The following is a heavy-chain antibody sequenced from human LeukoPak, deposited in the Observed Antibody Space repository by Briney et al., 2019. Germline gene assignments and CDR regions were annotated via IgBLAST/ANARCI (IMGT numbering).Heavy chain of an antibody. CDR2: INSDGTTT. CDR1: GFTFSTYW. V-gene: IGHV3-74*01. D-gene: IGHD6-19*01. Sequence: GGSLRLSCAASGFTFSTYWMHWVRHAPGKGLEWVSRINSDGTTTNYADSVKGRFTISRDNAKNTLYLQMNTLRVEDTAVYYCARAGWYRWDYWGQGTLLTVSS. J-gene: IGHJ4*02. CDR3: ARAGWYRWDY.